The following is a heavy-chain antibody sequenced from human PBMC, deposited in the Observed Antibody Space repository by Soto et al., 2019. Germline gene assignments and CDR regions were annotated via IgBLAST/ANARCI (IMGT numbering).Heavy chain of an antibody. Sequence: QVQLQESGPGLVRPSETLSLTCTVSGDSITSNYWSWIRQSPGQGLEWIGYFHYSLNTNYNPSLKSRVIISVDTSKNQFFLKLTSVTAAYTSMYYCAKTKEGGFDPWCQGILVTVSS. V-gene: IGHV4-59*01. D-gene: IGHD3-16*01. J-gene: IGHJ5*02. CDR2: FHYSLNT. CDR1: GDSITSNY. CDR3: AKTKEGGFDP.